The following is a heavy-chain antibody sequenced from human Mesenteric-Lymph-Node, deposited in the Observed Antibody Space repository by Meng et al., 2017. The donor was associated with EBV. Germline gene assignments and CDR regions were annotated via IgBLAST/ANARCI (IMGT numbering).Heavy chain of an antibody. Sequence: QVQLQGAGPGLVKPSETLSLTCSVSGCSFASTSYYWVWTRQPPGKGLEWIGSISYSGSTYYNPSLKSRVTISVDTPKNQFSLKLRSVTATDTAVYYCARADYYDTSGNLDFWGQGTLVTVSS. CDR2: ISYSGST. V-gene: IGHV4-39*01. D-gene: IGHD3-22*01. CDR1: GCSFASTSYY. J-gene: IGHJ4*02. CDR3: ARADYYDTSGNLDF.